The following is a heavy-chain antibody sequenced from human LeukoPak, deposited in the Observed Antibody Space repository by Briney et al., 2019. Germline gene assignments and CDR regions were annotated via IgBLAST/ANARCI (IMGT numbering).Heavy chain of an antibody. CDR2: IYTSGST. CDR3: ARGLDYYYYMDV. CDR1: GGSISSGSYY. Sequence: PSETLSLTCTVSGGSISSGSYYWRWIRQPAGKGLEWIGRIYTSGSTNYNPSLKSRVTISVDTSKNQFSLKLSSVTAADTAVYYCARGLDYYYYMDVWGKGTTVTVPS. V-gene: IGHV4-61*02. D-gene: IGHD6-19*01. J-gene: IGHJ6*03.